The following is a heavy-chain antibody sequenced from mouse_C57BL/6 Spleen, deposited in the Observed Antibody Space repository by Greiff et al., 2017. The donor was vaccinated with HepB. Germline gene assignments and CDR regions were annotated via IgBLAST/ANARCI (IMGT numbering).Heavy chain of an antibody. CDR2: INYDGSST. CDR1: GFTFSDYY. D-gene: IGHD1-1*01. CDR3: ARGGYYYGSSYGLDV. J-gene: IGHJ1*03. V-gene: IGHV5-16*01. Sequence: EVKLVESAGGLVQPGSSMKLSCTASGFTFSDYYMAWVRQVPEKGLEWVANINYDGSSTYYLDSLKSRFIISRDNAKNILYLQMSSLKSEDTATYYCARGGYYYGSSYGLDVWGTGTTVTVSS.